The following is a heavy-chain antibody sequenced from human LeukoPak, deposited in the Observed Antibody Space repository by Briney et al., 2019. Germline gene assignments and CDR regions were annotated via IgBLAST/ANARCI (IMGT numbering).Heavy chain of an antibody. Sequence: GGSLRLSCAASGFTFSSYAMSWVRQAPGKGLEWVSAISGSGGSTYYADSVKGRFTISRDNSKNTLYLQMNSLRAEDTAVYYCAKDRELERRVLWFDPWGQGTLVTVSS. CDR2: ISGSGGST. CDR1: GFTFSSYA. V-gene: IGHV3-23*01. D-gene: IGHD1-1*01. J-gene: IGHJ5*02. CDR3: AKDRELERRVLWFDP.